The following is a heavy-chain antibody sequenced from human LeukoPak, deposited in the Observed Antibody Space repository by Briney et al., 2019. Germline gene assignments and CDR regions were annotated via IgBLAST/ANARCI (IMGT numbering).Heavy chain of an antibody. D-gene: IGHD3-22*01. CDR3: AKYDDSSGYYGFDY. CDR1: GFTFSSYA. Sequence: PGGSLRLSCAASGFTFSSYAMSWVRKAPGKGLEWVSAISGSGGSTYYADSVKGRFTISRDNSKNTLYLQMNSLRAEDTAVYYCAKYDDSSGYYGFDYWGQGTLVTVSS. J-gene: IGHJ4*02. V-gene: IGHV3-23*01. CDR2: ISGSGGST.